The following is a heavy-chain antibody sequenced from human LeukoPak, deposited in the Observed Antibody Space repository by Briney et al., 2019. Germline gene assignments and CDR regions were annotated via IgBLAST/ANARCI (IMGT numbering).Heavy chain of an antibody. CDR2: ISYDGSIN. J-gene: IGHJ4*02. CDR1: GFTFSSYA. Sequence: PGRSLRLSCAASGFTFSSYAMHWVRQAPGKGLEWVALISYDGSINDYADSVKGQFTISRDNSKNTPYLQMNSLRADDTAMYYCARGSYSSSWKTFDYWGQGTLVTVSS. V-gene: IGHV3-30*04. D-gene: IGHD6-13*01. CDR3: ARGSYSSSWKTFDY.